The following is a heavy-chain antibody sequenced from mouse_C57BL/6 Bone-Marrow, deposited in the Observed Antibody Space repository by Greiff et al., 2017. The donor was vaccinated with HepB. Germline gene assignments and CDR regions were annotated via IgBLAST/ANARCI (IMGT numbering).Heavy chain of an antibody. CDR2: IYPGGGYT. Sequence: VQLQQSGAELVRPGTSVKMSCKASGYTFTNYWIGWAKQRPGHGREWIGDIYPGGGYTNYNEKFKGKATLTADKSSSTAYMQFSSLTSEDSAIYYCARTGPYYAMDYWGQGTSVTVSS. V-gene: IGHV1-63*01. CDR3: ARTGPYYAMDY. D-gene: IGHD3-3*01. J-gene: IGHJ4*01. CDR1: GYTFTNYW.